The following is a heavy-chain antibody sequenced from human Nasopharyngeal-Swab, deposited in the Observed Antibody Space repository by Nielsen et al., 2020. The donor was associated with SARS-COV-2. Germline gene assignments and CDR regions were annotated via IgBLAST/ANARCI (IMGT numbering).Heavy chain of an antibody. D-gene: IGHD3-22*01. V-gene: IGHV3-23*01. CDR2: ISGSGGST. CDR3: AKVARITMIVVYDY. Sequence: WIRQPPGRGLEWISAISGSGGSTYYADSVKGRFTISRDNSKNTLYLQMNSLRAEDTAVYYCAKVARITMIVVYDYWGQGTLVTVSS. J-gene: IGHJ4*02.